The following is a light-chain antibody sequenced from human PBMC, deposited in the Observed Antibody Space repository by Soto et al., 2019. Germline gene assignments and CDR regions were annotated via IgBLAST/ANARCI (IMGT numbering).Light chain of an antibody. V-gene: IGKV3-11*01. CDR2: DAS. CDR3: QQRSNWQT. Sequence: EIVLTQSPATLSFSTGEGATLSFRASQSVSSYLAWYQQKPGQAPRLLIYDASNRATGIPARFSGSGSGTDFTLTISSLEPEDFAVYYCQQRSNWQTFGQGTKVDIK. CDR1: QSVSSY. J-gene: IGKJ1*01.